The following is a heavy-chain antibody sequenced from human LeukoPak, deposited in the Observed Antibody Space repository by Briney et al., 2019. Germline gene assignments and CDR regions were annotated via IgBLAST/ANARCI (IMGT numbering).Heavy chain of an antibody. D-gene: IGHD3-3*01. J-gene: IGHJ6*03. Sequence: ASVKVSCKASGYTFTSYGISWVRQAPGQGLEWMGWISAYNGDTYFAQKLQGRVTMTTDTSTSTAYMELRSLSSDDTAVYYCARDFDYDFWSGYMSPWVHYYYYYMDVWGKGTTVTVSS. CDR3: ARDFDYDFWSGYMSPWVHYYYYYMDV. V-gene: IGHV1-18*01. CDR2: ISAYNGDT. CDR1: GYTFTSYG.